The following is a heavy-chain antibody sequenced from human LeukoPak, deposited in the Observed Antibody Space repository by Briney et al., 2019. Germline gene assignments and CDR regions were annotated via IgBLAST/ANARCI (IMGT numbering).Heavy chain of an antibody. V-gene: IGHV4-39*07. CDR2: IYYSGST. D-gene: IGHD2-15*01. CDR3: ARWVFSPRCSGGSCSKDY. CDR1: GGSISSSSYY. Sequence: SETLSLTCTVSGGSISSSSYYWGWIRQPPGKGLEWIGSIYYSGSTYYNPSLKSRVTISVDTSKNQFSLKLSSVTAADTAVYYCARWVFSPRCSGGSCSKDYWGQGTLVTVSS. J-gene: IGHJ4*02.